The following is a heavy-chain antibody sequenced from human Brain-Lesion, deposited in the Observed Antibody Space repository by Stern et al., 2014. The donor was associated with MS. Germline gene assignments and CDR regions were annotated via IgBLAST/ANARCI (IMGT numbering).Heavy chain of an antibody. V-gene: IGHV4-31*03. J-gene: IGHJ4*02. Sequence: VQLVESGPGLVKPSQTLSLTCTVSGGSISSGNYYWRWIRQHPGKGLEWIGSIYHSGSTYYNPPIKSRVTTSIDTSKNQFSLKLSSVTAADTAVYYCARGSREVLLPRFYFDYWGQGTLVTVSS. CDR2: IYHSGST. CDR1: GGSISSGNYY. CDR3: ARGSREVLLPRFYFDY. D-gene: IGHD3-3*01.